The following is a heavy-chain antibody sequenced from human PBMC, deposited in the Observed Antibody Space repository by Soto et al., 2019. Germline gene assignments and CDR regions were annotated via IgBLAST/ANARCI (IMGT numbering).Heavy chain of an antibody. Sequence: QVQLVESGGGVVQPGRSLRLSCAASGFPFTSYGMHWVHEGPDKGLEWVAIISYDGSDKYYADSVKGRFTISRDNSKNTLYLQMNSLRPEDTSLYYCVGGKYYFDYRGQGTLVIVSS. J-gene: IGHJ4*02. CDR2: ISYDGSDK. CDR3: VGGKYYFDY. V-gene: IGHV3-30*03. CDR1: GFPFTSYG. D-gene: IGHD3-10*01.